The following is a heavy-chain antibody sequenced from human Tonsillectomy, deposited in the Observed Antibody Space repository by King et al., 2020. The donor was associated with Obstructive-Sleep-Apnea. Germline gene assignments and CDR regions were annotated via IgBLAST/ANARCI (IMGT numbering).Heavy chain of an antibody. Sequence: VQLVESGAEVKKPGESLKISWKGSGYSFASYWIGWVRQMPGKGLEWMGIIYPGDSDTRYSPSFQGQVTLFAEKSTSTAYLPWSSLKASDTAMDYCARHSYSYCTGGGCHHSGFDPWGQGTLVTVSS. CDR3: ARHSYSYCTGGGCHHSGFDP. V-gene: IGHV5-51*01. CDR2: IYPGDSDT. CDR1: GYSFASYW. J-gene: IGHJ5*02. D-gene: IGHD2-8*02.